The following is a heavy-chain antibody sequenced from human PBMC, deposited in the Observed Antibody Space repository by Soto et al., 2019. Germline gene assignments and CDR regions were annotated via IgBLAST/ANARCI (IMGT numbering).Heavy chain of an antibody. V-gene: IGHV1-24*01. CDR2: FDPDAAET. D-gene: IGHD4-17*01. CDR3: TTYHGDYNFGH. CDR1: GYTLNEVA. J-gene: IGHJ5*02. Sequence: QVQLVQSGAEVKKPGASVKVSCKVSGYTLNEVAMHWVRQAPGKGLEWLGGFDPDAAETIYAQHFQGRVTMTEDTSTDTVYMELSSLRSEYTALYFCTTYHGDYNFGHWGQGTLVSVSS.